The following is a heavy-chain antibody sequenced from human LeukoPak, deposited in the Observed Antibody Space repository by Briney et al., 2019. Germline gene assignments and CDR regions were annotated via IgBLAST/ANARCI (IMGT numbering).Heavy chain of an antibody. CDR2: ISGSGGNT. Sequence: GGSLRLSCAASGFTFSSYGMSWVRQAPGQGLEWVSAISGSGGNTYYADSVKGRFTISRDNSKNTLYLQMKSLSADDTAVYFCARAGAVVDNWFDPWGQGTLVTVSS. J-gene: IGHJ5*02. V-gene: IGHV3-23*01. D-gene: IGHD2-15*01. CDR1: GFTFSSYG. CDR3: ARAGAVVDNWFDP.